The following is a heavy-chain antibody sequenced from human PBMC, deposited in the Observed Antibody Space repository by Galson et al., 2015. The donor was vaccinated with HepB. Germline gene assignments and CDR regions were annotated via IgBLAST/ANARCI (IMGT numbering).Heavy chain of an antibody. CDR1: GYSFTSYW. J-gene: IGHJ4*02. Sequence: HSGAAVKKPGESLNISRKGSGYSFTSYWIVWVRQMPGKGLEWMGTIFPRDSDTKYSPSFQGQVTISADKSINTAFLQWSSLKASDTAMYYCARQSRSGDQLDSWGQGTLVTVSS. V-gene: IGHV5-51*01. CDR2: IFPRDSDT. CDR3: ARQSRSGDQLDS. D-gene: IGHD7-27*01.